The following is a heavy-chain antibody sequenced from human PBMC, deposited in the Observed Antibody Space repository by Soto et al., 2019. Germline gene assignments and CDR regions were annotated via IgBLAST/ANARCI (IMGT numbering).Heavy chain of an antibody. V-gene: IGHV2-5*01. CDR3: AHGALFGAATFGPLFDY. J-gene: IGHJ4*02. CDR1: GFSLSTSGVG. CDR2: IYWNDDK. Sequence: QITLKESGPTLVKPTQTLTLTCTFSGFSLSTSGVGVGWIRQPPGKALEWLALIYWNDDKRYSPSLKSRLTITQDTSKNQVVLTMTNMDPVDTATYYCAHGALFGAATFGPLFDYWGQGTLVTVSS. D-gene: IGHD2-15*01.